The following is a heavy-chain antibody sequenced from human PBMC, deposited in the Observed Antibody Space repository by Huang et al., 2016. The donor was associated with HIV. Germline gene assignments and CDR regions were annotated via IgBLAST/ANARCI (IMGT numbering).Heavy chain of an antibody. D-gene: IGHD3-22*01. CDR2: ISTNNGDT. CDR3: GGSSGYWSFDY. V-gene: IGHV1-18*04. CDR1: DSTFTSYG. Sequence: QVQLVQSGGEVKKPGASVKVSCKASDSTFTSYGISWVRQAPGQGLEWMGWISTNNGDTNDAQKVQGRVTMTTDTSTSTAYMELRSLRSDDTAGYYCGGSSGYWSFDYWGQGTLVTVSS. J-gene: IGHJ4*02.